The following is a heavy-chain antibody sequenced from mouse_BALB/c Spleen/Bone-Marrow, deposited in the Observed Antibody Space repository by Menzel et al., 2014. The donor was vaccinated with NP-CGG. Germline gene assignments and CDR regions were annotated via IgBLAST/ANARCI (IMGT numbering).Heavy chain of an antibody. Sequence: EVQLQESGGGLVKPGGSLKLSCAASGFTFSSYAMSWVRQTPEKRLEWVATISSGGSYTYYPDSVKGRFTISRDNAKNTLYLQMSSLRSEDTAMYYCAGHITTVVADYWGQGTTLTVSS. D-gene: IGHD1-1*01. CDR2: ISSGGSYT. J-gene: IGHJ2*01. CDR3: AGHITTVVADY. V-gene: IGHV5-9-3*01. CDR1: GFTFSSYA.